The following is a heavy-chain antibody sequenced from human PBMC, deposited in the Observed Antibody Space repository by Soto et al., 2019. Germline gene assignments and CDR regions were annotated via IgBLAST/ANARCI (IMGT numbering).Heavy chain of an antibody. V-gene: IGHV3-66*01. D-gene: IGHD1-26*01. CDR3: ARESSSGNSYFDY. Sequence: EVQLVESGGGLVQPGGSLRLSCAASGFTVSSSNMRWVRQAPGKGLEWVSLIYSGGSTYYADSVKGRFTISRDNSKNTLFLQMNCVRAEDTAMYYCARESSSGNSYFDYWGRGTLVAVSS. CDR1: GFTVSSSN. J-gene: IGHJ4*02. CDR2: IYSGGST.